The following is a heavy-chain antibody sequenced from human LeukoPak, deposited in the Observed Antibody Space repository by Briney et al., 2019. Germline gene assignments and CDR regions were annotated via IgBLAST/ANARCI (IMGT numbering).Heavy chain of an antibody. J-gene: IGHJ4*02. CDR3: ARDLLGRGGSFDY. CDR2: IYSSGST. V-gene: IGHV4-59*01. Sequence: SETLSLTCTVSGGSISTYYWSWIRQPPGQGLEWIGYIYSSGSTNYNPSLKSRVTMSVDTSKNQFSLKLNSVTAADTAVYYCARDLLGRGGSFDYWGQGTLVTVSS. D-gene: IGHD3-10*01. CDR1: GGSISTYY.